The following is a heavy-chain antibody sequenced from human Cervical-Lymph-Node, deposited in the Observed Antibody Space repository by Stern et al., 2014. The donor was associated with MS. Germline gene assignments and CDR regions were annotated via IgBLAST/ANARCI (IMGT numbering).Heavy chain of an antibody. D-gene: IGHD4-23*01. V-gene: IGHV3-33*01. CDR1: GFTFSSSG. CDR3: AREGGNTAEYFQH. CDR2: IWYDGSNR. J-gene: IGHJ1*01. Sequence: DQLVESGGGVVQPGRSLRLSCAASGFTFSSSGMHWVRQAPGKGLEWLGIIWYDGSNRYYADSVKGRFTISRDNSKNTLYLQMNSLRADDTAVYYCAREGGNTAEYFQHWGQGTLVTVSS.